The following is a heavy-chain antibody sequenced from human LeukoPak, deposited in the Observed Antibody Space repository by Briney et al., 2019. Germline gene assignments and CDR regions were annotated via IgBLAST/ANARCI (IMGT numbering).Heavy chain of an antibody. CDR1: GFTFGDYA. D-gene: IGHD2-2*02. CDR2: ISWNSGSI. Sequence: GGSLRLSCAASGFTFGDYAMHWVRQAPGKGLEWVSGISWNSGSIGYADSVKGRFTISRDNSKNTLYLQMNSLRAEDTAVYYCANLIGGDIVVVPAAILAMDVWGKGTTVTVSS. CDR3: ANLIGGDIVVVPAAILAMDV. V-gene: IGHV3-9*01. J-gene: IGHJ6*04.